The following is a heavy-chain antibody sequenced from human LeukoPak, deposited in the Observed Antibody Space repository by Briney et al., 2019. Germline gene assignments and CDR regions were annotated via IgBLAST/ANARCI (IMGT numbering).Heavy chain of an antibody. CDR3: AGSGLGRRDGYNFPH. D-gene: IGHD5-24*01. CDR2: IYYSGST. J-gene: IGHJ4*02. V-gene: IGHV4-30-4*08. CDR1: GGSISSGDYY. Sequence: PSQTLSLTCTVSGGSISSGDYYWSWIRQPPGTGLGGIGYIYYSGSTYYNPSLKSRVTISVDTSKNQFSLKLSSVTAADTAVYYCAGSGLGRRDGYNFPHWGQGTLVTVSS.